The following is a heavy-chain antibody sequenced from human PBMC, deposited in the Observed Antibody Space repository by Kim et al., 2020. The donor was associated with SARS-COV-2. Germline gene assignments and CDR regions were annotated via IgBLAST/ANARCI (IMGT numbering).Heavy chain of an antibody. V-gene: IGHV3-23*01. CDR3: ATVCRYCSGAIGVLLR. CDR2: ISGSGDTT. D-gene: IGHD2-15*01. CDR1: EFTFSSYA. J-gene: IGHJ4*02. Sequence: GGSLRLSCAASEFTFSSYAMSWVRQAPGKGLEWVSAISGSGDTTYYADSVEGRLTISRDKSKNTVYLQMNSLRAEDTAVYYCATVCRYCSGAIGVLLRWGKGTLVTVSS.